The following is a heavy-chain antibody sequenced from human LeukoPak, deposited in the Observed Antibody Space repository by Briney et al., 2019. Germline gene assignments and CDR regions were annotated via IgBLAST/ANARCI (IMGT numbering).Heavy chain of an antibody. D-gene: IGHD3-16*01. CDR3: ARLRLGDY. CDR2: IYYSGST. V-gene: IGHV4-39*01. J-gene: IGHJ4*02. CDR1: GVSISCSSYY. Sequence: SETLSLTCTVSGVSISCSSYYLGWILHPPGKGLEWIGSIYYSGSTYYNPSLKSRVTISVDTSKNQFSLKLSSVTAADTAVYYCARLRLGDYWGQGTLVTVSS.